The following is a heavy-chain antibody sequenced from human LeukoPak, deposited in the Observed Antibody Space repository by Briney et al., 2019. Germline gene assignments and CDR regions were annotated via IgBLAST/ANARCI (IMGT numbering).Heavy chain of an antibody. J-gene: IGHJ4*02. Sequence: GGSLRLSCAASGFTFSSYAMSWVRQVPGKGLEWVSGINWNGGSTGYADSVKGRFTISRDNAKNSLYLQMNSLRAEDTALYYCARFLSSGYYSFAGYFDYWGQGTLVTVSS. CDR1: GFTFSSYA. CDR2: INWNGGST. D-gene: IGHD3-22*01. V-gene: IGHV3-20*04. CDR3: ARFLSSGYYSFAGYFDY.